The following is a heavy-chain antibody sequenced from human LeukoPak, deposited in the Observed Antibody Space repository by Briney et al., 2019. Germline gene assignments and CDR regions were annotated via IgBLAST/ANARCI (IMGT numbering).Heavy chain of an antibody. Sequence: GGSLRLSCAASGFTFSNAWMSWVRQAPGKGLEWVSAISGSGGSTYYADSVKGRFTISRDNSKNTLYLQMNSLRAEDTAVYYCAKDLFGIVAFFDYWGQGTLVTVSS. V-gene: IGHV3-23*01. J-gene: IGHJ4*02. CDR3: AKDLFGIVAFFDY. CDR2: ISGSGGST. D-gene: IGHD1-26*01. CDR1: GFTFSNAW.